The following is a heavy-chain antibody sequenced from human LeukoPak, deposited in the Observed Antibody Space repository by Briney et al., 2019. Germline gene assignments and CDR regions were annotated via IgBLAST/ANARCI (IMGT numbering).Heavy chain of an antibody. V-gene: IGHV4-39*07. CDR3: ARDSVDIVATIRD. D-gene: IGHD5-12*01. J-gene: IGHJ4*02. Sequence: SETLSLTCTVSGGSISSSSYYWGWIRQPPGKGLEWIGSIYYSGSTYYNPSLKSRVTISVDTSKNQFSLKLSSVTAADTAVYYCARDSVDIVATIRDWGQGTLVTVSS. CDR2: IYYSGST. CDR1: GGSISSSSYY.